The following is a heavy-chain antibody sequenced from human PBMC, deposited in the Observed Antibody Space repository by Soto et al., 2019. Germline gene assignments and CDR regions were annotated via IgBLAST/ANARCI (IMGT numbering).Heavy chain of an antibody. CDR1: GFTFSTYG. Sequence: PGGSLSLSCAASGFTFSTYGIHWVRQAPGKGLEWVAVMSHDGSNKYYGDSVKGRFTISRDNSKNTLYLQMSSLRAEDTAVYYCARDSKKDYWGQGTLVTVSS. V-gene: IGHV3-30*03. CDR3: ARDSKKDY. J-gene: IGHJ4*02. CDR2: MSHDGSNK. D-gene: IGHD2-2*01.